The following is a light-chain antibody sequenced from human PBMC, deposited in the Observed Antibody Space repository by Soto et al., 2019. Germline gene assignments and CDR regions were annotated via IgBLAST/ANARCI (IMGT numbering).Light chain of an antibody. CDR2: GAS. Sequence: ETVMTQSPATLSVSPGERATLSCRASLSVGSNLAWYQQRPGQAPRLLIYGASTRATGIPVRFSCSGSGTEFTLTISSLQSEDFGLYYCQQYNKWPLFTFGPGTRVDMK. CDR3: QQYNKWPLFT. V-gene: IGKV3-15*01. J-gene: IGKJ3*01. CDR1: LSVGSN.